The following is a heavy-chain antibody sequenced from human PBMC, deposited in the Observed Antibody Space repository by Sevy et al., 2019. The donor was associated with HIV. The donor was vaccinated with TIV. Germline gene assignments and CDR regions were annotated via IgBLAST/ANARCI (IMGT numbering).Heavy chain of an antibody. CDR3: ARGPFYDFGLGYYGWFDP. V-gene: IGHV3-7*01. J-gene: IGHJ5*02. CDR1: GFTFSSYW. CDR2: IKQDGSEK. Sequence: GGSLRLSCAASGFTFSSYWMSWVRQAPGKGLEWVANIKQDGSEKYYVDSVKGRFTISRDNAKNSLYLQMNSLRAEDMAVYYSARGPFYDFGLGYYGWFDPWGQGTLVTVSS. D-gene: IGHD3-3*01.